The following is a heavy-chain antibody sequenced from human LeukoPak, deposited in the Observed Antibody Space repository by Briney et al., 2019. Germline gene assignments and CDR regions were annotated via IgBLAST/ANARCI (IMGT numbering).Heavy chain of an antibody. D-gene: IGHD1-14*01. CDR1: GGSISNNY. J-gene: IGHJ6*02. Sequence: PSETLSLTCTVSGGSISNNYWGWIRQPAGKGLEWIGRIYNSGTTSNPSPKSRVTMSVDMSKNQFSLKLGSVTAADTAVYYCARDLNLWGQGTTVTVSS. CDR3: ARDLNL. V-gene: IGHV4-4*07. CDR2: IYNSGT.